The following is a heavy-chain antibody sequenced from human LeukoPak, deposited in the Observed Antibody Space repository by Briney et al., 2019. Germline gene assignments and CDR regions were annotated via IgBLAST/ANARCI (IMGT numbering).Heavy chain of an antibody. CDR1: GFSLSTSGVG. CDR3: AHRPIDGSSWYCFDY. J-gene: IGHJ4*02. V-gene: IGHV2-5*01. D-gene: IGHD6-13*01. Sequence: SGPTLVNPTQTLTLTCTFSGFSLSTSGVGVGWIRQPPGKALEWLALIYWNDDKRYSPSLKSRLTITKDTSKNQVVLTMTNMDPVDTATYYCAHRPIDGSSWYCFDYWGQGTLVTVSS. CDR2: IYWNDDK.